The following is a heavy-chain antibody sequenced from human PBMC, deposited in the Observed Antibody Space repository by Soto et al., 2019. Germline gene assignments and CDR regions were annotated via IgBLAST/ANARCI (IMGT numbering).Heavy chain of an antibody. Sequence: SETLSLTCSVSDDSITGGGYYWSWICQHPAKGLEWIGSIYYRGSTYNPSLRSRGTISLDPSQARLSLRLTSLTAADTATYYCARGGSGTYHVWGQGTLVTVSS. CDR1: DDSITGGGYY. D-gene: IGHD3-10*01. V-gene: IGHV4-31*02. J-gene: IGHJ4*02. CDR3: ARGGSGTYHV. CDR2: IYYRGST.